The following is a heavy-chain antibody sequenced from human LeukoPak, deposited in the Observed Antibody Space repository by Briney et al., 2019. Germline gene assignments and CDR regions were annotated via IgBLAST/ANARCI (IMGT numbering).Heavy chain of an antibody. J-gene: IGHJ5*02. CDR2: IYYTGNT. CDR1: GGSISSSSYY. Sequence: SETLSLTCTVSGGSISSSSYYWGWIRQPPGKGLEWIGSIYYTGNTFYNPSLKSRVTISVDSSKNQFSLKLSSVTAADTAVYYCARASFNVVFGNWFDPWGQGTLVTVSS. V-gene: IGHV4-39*01. D-gene: IGHD2-8*01. CDR3: ARASFNVVFGNWFDP.